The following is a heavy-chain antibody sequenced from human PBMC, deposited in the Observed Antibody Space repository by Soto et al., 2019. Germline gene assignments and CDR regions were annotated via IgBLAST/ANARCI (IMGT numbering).Heavy chain of an antibody. J-gene: IGHJ6*02. CDR3: ASSDCSGGSCYSPNLYYYYGMHV. CDR1: GGSISSGGYY. Sequence: SETLSLTCTVSGGSISSGGYYWSWIRQHPGKGLEWIGYIYYSGSTYYNPSLKSRVTISVDTSKNQFSLKLSSVTAADTAVYYCASSDCSGGSCYSPNLYYYYGMHVWGQGTTVTVSS. V-gene: IGHV4-31*03. CDR2: IYYSGST. D-gene: IGHD2-15*01.